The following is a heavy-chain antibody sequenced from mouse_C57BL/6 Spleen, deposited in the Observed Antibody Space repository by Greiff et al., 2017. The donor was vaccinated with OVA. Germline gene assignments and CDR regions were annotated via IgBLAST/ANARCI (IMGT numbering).Heavy chain of an antibody. V-gene: IGHV1-55*01. CDR2: IYPGSGST. CDR3: ARSGDSSGYDWFAY. Sequence: VQLQQPGAELVKPGASVKMSCKASGYTFTSYWITWVKQRPGQGLEWIGDIYPGSGSTNYNEKFKSKATLTVDTSSSTAYMQLSSLTSEDSAVYYCARSGDSSGYDWFAYWGQGTLVTVSA. J-gene: IGHJ3*01. CDR1: GYTFTSYW. D-gene: IGHD3-2*02.